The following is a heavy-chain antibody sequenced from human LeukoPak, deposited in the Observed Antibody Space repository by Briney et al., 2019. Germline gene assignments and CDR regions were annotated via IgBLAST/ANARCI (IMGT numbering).Heavy chain of an antibody. D-gene: IGHD6-13*01. CDR1: GGSISSHY. V-gene: IGHV4-59*11. J-gene: IGHJ4*02. Sequence: SETLSLTCTVSGGSISSHYWSWIRQPPGKGLEWIGYIYYSGSTNYNPSLKSRVTISVDTSKNQFSLKLSSVTAADTAVYYCARVTRKPWQQLVWGGFDYWGQGTLVTVSS. CDR3: ARVTRKPWQQLVWGGFDY. CDR2: IYYSGST.